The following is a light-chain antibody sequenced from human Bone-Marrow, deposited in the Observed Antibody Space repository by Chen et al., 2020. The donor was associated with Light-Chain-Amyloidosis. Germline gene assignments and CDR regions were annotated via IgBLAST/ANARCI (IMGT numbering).Light chain of an antibody. CDR2: RDT. CDR1: DLPTKY. Sequence: SYELTQPPSASLSPGQTARITCSGEDLPTKYAYWYQRKPGQAPVLVINRDTERPSGISERFSGSSSGTTDTLTISGVQAEDEADYHCQSADSSGTYEVICGGGTKLTVL. V-gene: IGLV3-25*03. CDR3: QSADSSGTYEVI. J-gene: IGLJ2*01.